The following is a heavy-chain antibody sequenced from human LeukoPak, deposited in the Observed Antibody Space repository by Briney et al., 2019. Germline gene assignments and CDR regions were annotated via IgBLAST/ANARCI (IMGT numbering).Heavy chain of an antibody. CDR1: GFTFSSYG. CDR3: AKDGGRWLQSLDY. D-gene: IGHD5-24*01. CDR2: ISYDGSNK. Sequence: GGSLRLSCAASGFTFSSYGMHWVRQAPGKGLEWVAVISYDGSNKYYANSVKGRFTISRDNSKNTVHLQMNTLRTEDTAVYYCAKDGGRWLQSLDYWGQGTLVTVSS. V-gene: IGHV3-30*18. J-gene: IGHJ4*02.